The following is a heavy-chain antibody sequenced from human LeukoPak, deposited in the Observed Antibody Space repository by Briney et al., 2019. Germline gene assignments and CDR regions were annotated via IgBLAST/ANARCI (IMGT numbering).Heavy chain of an antibody. Sequence: PGGSLRLSCVVSGFTFVSHGMHWLRQAPGKGLEWVAFIRYDGSNKYYADSVKGRFTISRDNSKNTLYLQMNSLRAEDTAVYYCAKAGGLRYYYYYYMDVWGKGTTVTISS. CDR3: AKAGGLRYYYYYYMDV. CDR1: GFTFVSHG. CDR2: IRYDGSNK. V-gene: IGHV3-30*02. J-gene: IGHJ6*03. D-gene: IGHD4-17*01.